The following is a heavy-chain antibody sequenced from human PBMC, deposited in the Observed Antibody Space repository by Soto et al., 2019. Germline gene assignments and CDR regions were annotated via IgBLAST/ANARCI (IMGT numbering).Heavy chain of an antibody. V-gene: IGHV3-23*01. Sequence: GGSLRLSCAASGFTFSSYAMSWVRQAPGKGLEWVSAISGSGGSTYYADSVKGRFTISRDNSKNTLYLQMNSLRADDTAIFYCAKRRLNTITSLSDWWGQGVQVTVSS. D-gene: IGHD3-16*02. CDR1: GFTFSSYA. CDR2: ISGSGGST. CDR3: AKRRLNTITSLSDW. J-gene: IGHJ1*01.